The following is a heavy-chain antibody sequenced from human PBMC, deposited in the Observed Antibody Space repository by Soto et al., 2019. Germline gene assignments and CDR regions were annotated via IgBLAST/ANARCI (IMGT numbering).Heavy chain of an antibody. D-gene: IGHD1-26*01. Sequence: GGSLRLSCAASGFTSSSFGMHWVRQAPGKGLEWVAVISFDGSKKYYADSVKGRFTISRDNSKNTLFLQMNSLRAEDTAVYYCAKDSMGDYYGMDVWGQGTTVTVSS. CDR1: GFTSSSFG. CDR3: AKDSMGDYYGMDV. CDR2: ISFDGSKK. V-gene: IGHV3-30*18. J-gene: IGHJ6*02.